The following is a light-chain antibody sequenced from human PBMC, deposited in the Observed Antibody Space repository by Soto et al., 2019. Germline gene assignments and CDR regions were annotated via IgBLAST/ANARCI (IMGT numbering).Light chain of an antibody. CDR2: DAS. CDR3: QQFNSYPIT. V-gene: IGKV1-13*02. CDR1: QGISSA. J-gene: IGKJ5*01. Sequence: AIQLTQSPSSLSASVGDRVTITCRASQGISSALAWYQQKPGKAPKLLIYDASSLETGVPSRFSGSGSGTDFTLTISSLQPEDFATYYCQQFNSYPITFGQGTRLEIK.